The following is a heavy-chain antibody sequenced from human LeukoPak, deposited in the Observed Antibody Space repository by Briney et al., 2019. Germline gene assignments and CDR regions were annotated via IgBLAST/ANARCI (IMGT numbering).Heavy chain of an antibody. Sequence: NYNPSLKSRVTISVDTSKNQFSLKPSSLTTADTAVYYCARHAYTWNDYFGSSGEVPGAFDIWGQGTMVTVSS. D-gene: IGHD1-20*01. J-gene: IGHJ3*02. V-gene: IGHV4-59*08. CDR3: ARHAYTWNDYFGSSGEVPGAFDI.